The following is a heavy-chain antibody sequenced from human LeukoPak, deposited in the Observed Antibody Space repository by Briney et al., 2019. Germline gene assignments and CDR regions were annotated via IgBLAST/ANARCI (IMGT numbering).Heavy chain of an antibody. CDR3: ARGRRHCTSTSCYAWDRGAMDV. Sequence: SVKVSCKASGGTFSSYAISWVRQAPGQGLEWMGVISPIFRTVYYGQKFQVRVTISADESTNTAYMELSSLIPKDTAVYFCARGRRHCTSTSCYAWDRGAMDVWGQGTTVTVSS. V-gene: IGHV1-69*13. D-gene: IGHD2-2*01. CDR2: ISPIFRTV. CDR1: GGTFSSYA. J-gene: IGHJ6*02.